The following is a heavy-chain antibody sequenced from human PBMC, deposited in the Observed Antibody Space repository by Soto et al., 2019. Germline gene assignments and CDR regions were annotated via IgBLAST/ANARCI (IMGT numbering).Heavy chain of an antibody. D-gene: IGHD2-15*01. J-gene: IGHJ4*02. CDR1: GGTFSSCT. CDR2: IIPILGIA. Sequence: QVQLVQSGAEVKKPGSSVKVSCKASGGTFSSCTISWVRQAPGQGLEWMGRIIPILGIANYAQKFQGRVTITADKSTSTAYMELSSLRSEDTAVYYCARGSVVVVAAVDYWGQGTLVTVSS. CDR3: ARGSVVVVAAVDY. V-gene: IGHV1-69*02.